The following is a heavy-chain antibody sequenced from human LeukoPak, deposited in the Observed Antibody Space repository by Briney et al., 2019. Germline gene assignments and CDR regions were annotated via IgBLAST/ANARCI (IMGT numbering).Heavy chain of an antibody. CDR1: GDSISSHY. D-gene: IGHD3-10*02. J-gene: IGHJ6*02. V-gene: IGHV4-59*11. Sequence: SETLSLTYTVSGDSISSHYWNWIRQPPGKGLEWIGYIHYSGSTNYNPSLKSRVTISVDTSKNQFSLRLSSVTAADTAVYYCARDGIRSYVRPYGLDVWGQGTTVIVSS. CDR2: IHYSGST. CDR3: ARDGIRSYVRPYGLDV.